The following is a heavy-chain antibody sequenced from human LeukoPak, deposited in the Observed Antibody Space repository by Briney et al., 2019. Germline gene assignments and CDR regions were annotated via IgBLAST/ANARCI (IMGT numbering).Heavy chain of an antibody. V-gene: IGHV3-23*01. J-gene: IGHJ4*02. Sequence: GGSLRLSCVVSGLTFSNYAMTGVRQASETGLEWVSTISTTGEITYYADAVKGRFTISRDNSKNTVLLHMNDLRVDDTAIYYCGGDYWGQGTLVTVSS. CDR3: GGDY. CDR2: ISTTGEIT. CDR1: GLTFSNYA.